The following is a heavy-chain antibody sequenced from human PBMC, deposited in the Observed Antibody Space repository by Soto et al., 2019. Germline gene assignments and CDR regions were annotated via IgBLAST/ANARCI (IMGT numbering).Heavy chain of an antibody. V-gene: IGHV3-30-3*01. CDR3: ARDIVVVAVYGMDV. CDR2: ISYDGSNK. Sequence: PGGSLRLSCAASGFTFSSYAMHWVRQAPGKGLEWVAIISYDGSNKYYADSVKGRFTISRDNSKNTLYLQMNSLRAEDTAVYYCARDIVVVAVYGMDVWGQGATVTVSS. CDR1: GFTFSSYA. D-gene: IGHD2-15*01. J-gene: IGHJ6*02.